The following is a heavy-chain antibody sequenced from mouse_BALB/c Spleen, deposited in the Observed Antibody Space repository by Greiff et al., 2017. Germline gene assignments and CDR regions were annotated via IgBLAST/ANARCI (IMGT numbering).Heavy chain of an antibody. V-gene: IGHV14-3*02. J-gene: IGHJ4*01. CDR2: IDPANGNT. D-gene: IGHD1-1*01. CDR1: GFNIKDTY. CDR3: AKVYSYAMDY. Sequence: EVQLQQSGAELVKPGALVKLSCTASGFNIKDTYMHWVKQRPEQGLEWIGRIDPANGNTKYDPKFQGKATITADTSSNTAYLQLSSLTSEDTAVYYCAKVYSYAMDYWGQGTSVTVSS.